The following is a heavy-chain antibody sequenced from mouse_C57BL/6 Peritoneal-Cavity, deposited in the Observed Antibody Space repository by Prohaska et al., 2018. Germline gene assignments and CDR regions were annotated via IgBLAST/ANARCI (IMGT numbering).Heavy chain of an antibody. V-gene: IGHV1-53*01. CDR1: GYTFTSYW. J-gene: IGHJ1*03. CDR2: INPSNVGT. CDR3: AREVYWYFDV. Sequence: QVQLQQPGTELVKPGASVKLSCKASGYTFTSYWMHWLKQRPGKGFEWIGNINPSNVGTNYNEKFKSKATLTVDKSSSTAYMQLSSLTSEDSAVYYCAREVYWYFDVWGTGTTVTISS.